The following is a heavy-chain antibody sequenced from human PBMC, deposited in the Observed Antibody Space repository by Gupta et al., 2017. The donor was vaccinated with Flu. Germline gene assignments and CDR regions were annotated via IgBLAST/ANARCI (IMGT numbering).Heavy chain of an antibody. CDR1: GGSISSSSYY. Sequence: QLQLQESGPGLVKPSETLSLTCTVSGGSISSSSYYWGWIRQPPGKGLEWIGSIYYSGSTYYNPSLKSRVTISVDTSKNQFSLKLSSVTAADTAVYYCASLSGAYRWEDLDYFDYWGQGTLVTVSS. CDR2: IYYSGST. D-gene: IGHD3-16*02. J-gene: IGHJ4*02. CDR3: ASLSGAYRWEDLDYFDY. V-gene: IGHV4-39*01.